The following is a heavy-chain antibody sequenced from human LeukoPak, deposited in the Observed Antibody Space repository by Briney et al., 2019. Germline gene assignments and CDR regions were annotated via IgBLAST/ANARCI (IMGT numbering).Heavy chain of an antibody. D-gene: IGHD6-19*01. CDR1: GFPFSSCG. Sequence: HPGGSLRLSCAASGFPFSSCGMHWVRQAPGKGLEWVAIISYDGSHKYYADSVKGRFTISRDNSKNTLYLQMNSLRAEDTAMYYCAKEITRPNRAVAGLNYWGQGTLVTVSS. J-gene: IGHJ4*02. V-gene: IGHV3-30*18. CDR2: ISYDGSHK. CDR3: AKEITRPNRAVAGLNY.